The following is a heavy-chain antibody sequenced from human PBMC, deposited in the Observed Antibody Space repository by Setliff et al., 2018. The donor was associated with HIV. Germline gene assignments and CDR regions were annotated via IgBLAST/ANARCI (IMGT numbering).Heavy chain of an antibody. CDR1: GFTFSSYW. CDR2: INSDGSST. Sequence: PGGSLRLSCAASGFTFSSYWMHWVRQAPGKGLVWVSRINSDGSSTSYADSVKGRFSISRDNAKNTLYLQMNSLRAEDTAVYYCARGSRYNFWSGYGVNWFDPWGQGTLVT. V-gene: IGHV3-74*01. CDR3: ARGSRYNFWSGYGVNWFDP. D-gene: IGHD3-3*01. J-gene: IGHJ5*02.